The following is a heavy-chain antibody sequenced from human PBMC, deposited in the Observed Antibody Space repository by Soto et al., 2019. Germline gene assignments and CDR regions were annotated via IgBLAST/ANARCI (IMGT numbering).Heavy chain of an antibody. V-gene: IGHV4-39*01. D-gene: IGHD2-2*01. CDR2: VYYSGTT. J-gene: IGHJ4*02. Sequence: SETLSLTCTVSGGSISSGSYYWAWVRQPPGKGLEWIGSVYYSGTTYYNPSLKSRVTISGDTSKNQFSLKLSSVTAADTAVFYCARLIHCKTTSCSFDYWGQGTLVTVSS. CDR3: ARLIHCKTTSCSFDY. CDR1: GGSISSGSYY.